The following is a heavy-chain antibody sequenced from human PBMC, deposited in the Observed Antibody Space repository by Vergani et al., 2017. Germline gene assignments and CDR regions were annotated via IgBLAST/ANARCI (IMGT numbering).Heavy chain of an antibody. J-gene: IGHJ3*02. D-gene: IGHD1-26*01. CDR2: IIPIFGTA. Sequence: QVQLVQSGAEVKKPGSSVKVSCKASGGPFKNSAFSWVRQAPGQGLEWMGRIIPIFGTANYAQKFQGRVTITADESTSTAYMELSSLRSEDTAVYYCARDGLYSGSYHLGAFDIWGQGTMVTVSS. CDR1: GGPFKNSA. CDR3: ARDGLYSGSYHLGAFDI. V-gene: IGHV1-69*13.